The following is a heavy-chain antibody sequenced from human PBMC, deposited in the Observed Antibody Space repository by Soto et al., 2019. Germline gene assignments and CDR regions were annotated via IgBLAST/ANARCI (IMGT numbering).Heavy chain of an antibody. D-gene: IGHD1-26*01. V-gene: IGHV3-7*01. CDR2: INPDGSEK. Sequence: EVQLVESGGGLVQPGGSLRLSCAASGFTFSIYWMTWFRQVPGKGLEWVANINPDGSEKYYLDSVKGRFTISRDNAENSLFLQINSLRADDTAVFYCVRDSSGLPFDYWGQGTLVTVSS. J-gene: IGHJ4*02. CDR3: VRDSSGLPFDY. CDR1: GFTFSIYW.